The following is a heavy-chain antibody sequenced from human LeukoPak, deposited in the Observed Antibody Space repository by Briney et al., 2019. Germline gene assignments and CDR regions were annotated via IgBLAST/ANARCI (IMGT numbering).Heavy chain of an antibody. CDR2: IYYRGST. CDR3: ARDRGSSGGSCYYDY. D-gene: IGHD2-15*01. J-gene: IGHJ4*02. Sequence: SETLSLTCTVSGGSISSYYWSWIRQPPGKGLEWIGYIYYRGSTNYNPSLKSRVTISVDTSKNQFSLRLSSVTAADTAVYYCARDRGSSGGSCYYDYWGQGTLVTVSS. CDR1: GGSISSYY. V-gene: IGHV4-59*01.